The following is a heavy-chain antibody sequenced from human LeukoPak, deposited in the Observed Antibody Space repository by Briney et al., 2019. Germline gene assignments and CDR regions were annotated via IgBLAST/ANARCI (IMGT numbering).Heavy chain of an antibody. D-gene: IGHD1-26*01. Sequence: AASVKVSCKASGYTFINYGISWVRQAPGQGLDWMGWISTYNGNTHYARRFQGRATMTTDTSTSTAYMELRSLRSDDTAMYYCARSMLGATDYYYYYMDVWGKGTTVTVSS. CDR1: GYTFINYG. J-gene: IGHJ6*03. CDR3: ARSMLGATDYYYYYMDV. V-gene: IGHV1-18*01. CDR2: ISTYNGNT.